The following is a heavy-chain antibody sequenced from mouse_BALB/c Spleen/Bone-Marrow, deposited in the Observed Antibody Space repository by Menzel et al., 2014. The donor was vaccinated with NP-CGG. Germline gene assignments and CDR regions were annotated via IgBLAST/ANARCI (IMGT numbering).Heavy chain of an antibody. CDR3: ARYYYGSSYWYFDV. V-gene: IGHV3-8*02. Sequence: DVMLVESGPSLVKPSQTLSLTCSVTGDSITSGYWNWIRRFPGNKLEYMGYISYSGSTYYNPSLKSRISITRDTSKNQYYLQLNSVTTEDTATYYCARYYYGSSYWYFDVWGAGTTDTVSS. D-gene: IGHD1-1*01. CDR2: ISYSGST. CDR1: GDSITSGY. J-gene: IGHJ1*01.